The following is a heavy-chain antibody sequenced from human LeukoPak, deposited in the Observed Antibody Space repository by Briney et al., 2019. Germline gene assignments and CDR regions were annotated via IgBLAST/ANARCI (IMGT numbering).Heavy chain of an antibody. V-gene: IGHV3-48*02. Sequence: GGSLRLSCAASGLIFGSYSMNWVRQAPGKGLERVSYISSSSSAIFYADSVKGRFTVSRDNAKNSLYLQMNSLRDEDTAVYYCARELGSTWDFDYWGQGILVTVSS. CDR1: GLIFGSYS. CDR3: ARELGSTWDFDY. D-gene: IGHD1-26*01. J-gene: IGHJ4*02. CDR2: ISSSSSAI.